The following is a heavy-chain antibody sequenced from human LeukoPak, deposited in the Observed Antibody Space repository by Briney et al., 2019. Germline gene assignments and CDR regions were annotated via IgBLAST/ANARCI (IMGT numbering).Heavy chain of an antibody. D-gene: IGHD7-27*01. CDR3: ARDHNWGFDY. J-gene: IGHJ4*02. CDR2: ISPTYDI. Sequence: PGGSLRLSCAASGFIFSSLAMNWVRQAPGKGLEWVSYISPTYDIYYSDSVRGRFTISRDNATNSLYLQMNSLRDEDTAVYYCARDHNWGFDYWGQGTLVAVSS. CDR1: GFIFSSLA. V-gene: IGHV3-48*02.